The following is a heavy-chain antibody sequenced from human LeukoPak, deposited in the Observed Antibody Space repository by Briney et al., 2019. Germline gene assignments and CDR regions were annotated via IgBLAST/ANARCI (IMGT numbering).Heavy chain of an antibody. CDR1: GGSFNTYY. CDR3: ARNYSSSSSSRYFDS. Sequence: SETLSLTCAVYGGSFNTYYGSWIRQPPGKGLEWIGEINHSGSAIYNPSLKSRVTISVDTSKNQFSLKLSSVTAADTAVYYCARNYSSSSSSRYFDSWGQGTLVTVSS. CDR2: INHSGSA. D-gene: IGHD6-6*01. J-gene: IGHJ4*02. V-gene: IGHV4-34*01.